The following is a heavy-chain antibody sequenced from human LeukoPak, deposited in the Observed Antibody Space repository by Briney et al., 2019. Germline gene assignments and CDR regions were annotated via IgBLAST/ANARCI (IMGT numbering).Heavy chain of an antibody. D-gene: IGHD3-22*01. Sequence: GASVNVSCKASGYTFTSYDINWVRQATGQGLEWMGWMNPNSGNTGYAQKFQGRVTMTRNTSISTAYMELSSLRSEDTAVYYCATYYYDSSGPFDPWGQGTLVTVSS. CDR2: MNPNSGNT. CDR3: ATYYYDSSGPFDP. CDR1: GYTFTSYD. V-gene: IGHV1-8*01. J-gene: IGHJ5*02.